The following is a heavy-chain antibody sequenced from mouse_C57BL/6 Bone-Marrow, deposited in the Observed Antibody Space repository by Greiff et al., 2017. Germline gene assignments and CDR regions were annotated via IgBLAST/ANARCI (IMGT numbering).Heavy chain of an antibody. J-gene: IGHJ2*01. CDR1: GYTFTDYY. CDR2: IFPGSGST. D-gene: IGHD1-1*01. V-gene: IGHV1-75*01. CDR3: ARRELLRRDYFDY. Sequence: VKLMESGPELVKPGASVKISCKASGYTFTDYYINWVKQRPGQGLEWIGWIFPGSGSTYYNEKFKGKATLTVDKSSSTAYMLLSSLTSEDSAVYFCARRELLRRDYFDYWGQGTTLTVSS.